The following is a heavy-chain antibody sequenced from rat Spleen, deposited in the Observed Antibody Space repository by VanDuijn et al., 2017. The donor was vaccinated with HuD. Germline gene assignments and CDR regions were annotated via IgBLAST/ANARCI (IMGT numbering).Heavy chain of an antibody. Sequence: QVQLKESGPGLVQPSETLSLTCTVSGFSLTSYTVTWVRQPSGKGPEWMGRMWYDGYTAYNSALKSRLSISRDTSKSQVFLKMNNLQIEDTAMYFCARSYYSGDHYYVMDAWGQGVMVTVSS. D-gene: IGHD1-1*01. J-gene: IGHJ2*01. CDR1: GFSLTSYT. CDR3: ARSYYSGDHYYVMDA. CDR2: MWYDGYT. V-gene: IGHV2-34*01.